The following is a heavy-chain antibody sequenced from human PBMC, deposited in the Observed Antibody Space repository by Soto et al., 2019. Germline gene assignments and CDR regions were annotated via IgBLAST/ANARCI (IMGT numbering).Heavy chain of an antibody. CDR3: ARGVITIRGVMIKRLYYFDS. CDR2: IHHSGTT. Sequence: SETLSLTCDVYGGSFSDYFWTWIRQPPGKGPEWIGEIHHSGTTNYSPSLRSRVAISVDMSKNQFSLKLSSATAADTAVYYCARGVITIRGVMIKRLYYFDSWGQGTLVTVSS. D-gene: IGHD3-16*01. V-gene: IGHV4-34*01. J-gene: IGHJ4*02. CDR1: GGSFSDYF.